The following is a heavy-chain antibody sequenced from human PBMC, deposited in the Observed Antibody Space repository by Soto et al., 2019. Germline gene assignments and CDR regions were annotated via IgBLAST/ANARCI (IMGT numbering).Heavy chain of an antibody. V-gene: IGHV1-69*13. D-gene: IGHD5-12*01. CDR3: ARDRSSYALFDF. J-gene: IGHJ4*01. CDR1: GGPFSSYA. CDR2: IIPIFGTA. Sequence: SVQPSCKASGGPFSSYAISWVRQAPGQGLEWMGGIIPIFGTANYAQKFQGRVTITADESTSTAYMELSSLRSEDTAVYYCARDRSSYALFDFCGQASLVIVSA.